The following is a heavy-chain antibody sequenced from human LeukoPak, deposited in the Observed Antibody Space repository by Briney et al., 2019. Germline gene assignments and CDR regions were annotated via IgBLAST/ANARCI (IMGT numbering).Heavy chain of an antibody. Sequence: SVKVSCKASGGTFTSYAISWVRQAPGQGLEWMGRIIPILGIANYAQKFQGRVTITADKSTSTAYMELSSLRSEDTAVYYCARASSAGTTSTLDYWGQGTLVTVSS. CDR1: GGTFTSYA. J-gene: IGHJ4*02. CDR2: IIPILGIA. CDR3: ARASSAGTTSTLDY. D-gene: IGHD1-7*01. V-gene: IGHV1-69*04.